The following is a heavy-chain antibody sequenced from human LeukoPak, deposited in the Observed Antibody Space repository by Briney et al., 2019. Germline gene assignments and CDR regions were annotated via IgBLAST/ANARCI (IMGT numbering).Heavy chain of an antibody. J-gene: IGHJ4*02. CDR2: IKSKTDGGTT. V-gene: IGHV3-15*01. CDR3: TTGYYGSGSYYGAYFDY. Sequence: GGSLRLSCAASGFTLSNAWMSWVRQAPGKGLEWVGRIKSKTDGGTTDYAAPVKGRFTISRDDSKNTLYLQMNSLKTEDTAVYYCTTGYYGSGSYYGAYFDYWGQGTLVTVSS. CDR1: GFTLSNAW. D-gene: IGHD3-10*01.